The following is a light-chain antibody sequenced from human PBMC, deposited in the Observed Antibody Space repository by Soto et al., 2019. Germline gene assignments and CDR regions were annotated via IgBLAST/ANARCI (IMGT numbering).Light chain of an antibody. CDR3: QQYNNYPRT. V-gene: IGKV1-5*01. CDR1: ESIRTW. Sequence: DIQMTQSPSTLPASVGDRVTITCGARESIRTWLAWYQHKPGKAPKFLIYDASTLESGVPSRFRGSGSGTEFTLTISSLPPDDFETYYRQQYNNYPRTFGQGTKVDIK. CDR2: DAS. J-gene: IGKJ1*01.